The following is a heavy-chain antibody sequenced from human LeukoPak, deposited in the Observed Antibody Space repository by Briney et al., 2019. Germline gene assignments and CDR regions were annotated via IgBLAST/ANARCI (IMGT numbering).Heavy chain of an antibody. J-gene: IGHJ4*02. V-gene: IGHV1-2*02. CDR1: GYTFTGYY. CDR3: ATPTVTTWYYFDY. Sequence: ASVKVSCKASGYTFTGYYMHWGRQAPGQGLEWMGWINPNSGGTNYAQKFQGRVTMTRDTSISTAYMELSRLRSDDTAVYYCATPTVTTWYYFDYWGQGTLVTVSS. CDR2: INPNSGGT. D-gene: IGHD4-17*01.